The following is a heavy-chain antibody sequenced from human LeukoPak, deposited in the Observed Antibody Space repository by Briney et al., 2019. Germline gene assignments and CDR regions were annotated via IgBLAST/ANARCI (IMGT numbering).Heavy chain of an antibody. J-gene: IGHJ4*02. CDR1: GFTFSNYW. D-gene: IGHD2-21*01. V-gene: IGHV3-7*01. CDR3: ARVWQDYSGVDY. Sequence: PGGSLRLSCAASGFTFSNYWMNWVRQAPGKGLEWVANVKQDGSERYYVASVKGRFAISRDNAKSSLYLQMNSLRDEDTAVYYCARVWQDYSGVDYWGQGTLVTVSS. CDR2: VKQDGSER.